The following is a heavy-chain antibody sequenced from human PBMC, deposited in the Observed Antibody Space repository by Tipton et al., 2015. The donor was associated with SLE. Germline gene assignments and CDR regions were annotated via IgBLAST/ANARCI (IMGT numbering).Heavy chain of an antibody. J-gene: IGHJ3*01. Sequence: SLRLSCIVSGFTFSNNWMAWVHQAPGKGLEWVAHIREDGSEKFHVDSVRGRFAISRDNAKNSLYLHMNSLRAEDTAVYYCVRGRSRDWGHGTMVTVSS. V-gene: IGHV3-7*01. CDR3: VRGRSRD. CDR1: GFTFSNNW. D-gene: IGHD1-26*01. CDR2: IREDGSEK.